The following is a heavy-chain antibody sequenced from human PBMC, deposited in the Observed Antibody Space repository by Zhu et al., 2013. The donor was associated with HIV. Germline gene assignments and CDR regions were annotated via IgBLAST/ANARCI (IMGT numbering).Heavy chain of an antibody. J-gene: IGHJ3*02. CDR2: INPNSGGT. V-gene: IGHV1-2*02. Sequence: QVQLVQSGAEVKKPGASVKVSCKASGYTFTGYYMHWVRQAPGQGLEWMGWINPNSGGTNYAQKFQGRVTMTRDTSISTAYMELSRLRSDDTAVYYCARDSLPGIVVPAANDAFDIWGQGTMVTVSS. CDR1: GYTFTGYY. D-gene: IGHD2-2*01. CDR3: ARDSLPGIVVPAANDAFDI.